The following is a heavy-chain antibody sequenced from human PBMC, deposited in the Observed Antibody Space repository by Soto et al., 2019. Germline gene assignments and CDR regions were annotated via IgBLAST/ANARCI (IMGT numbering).Heavy chain of an antibody. J-gene: IGHJ3*01. CDR1: GFTFSDYG. Sequence: QVQLVESGGGVVQPERSLRLSCVETGFTFSDYGIHWVRQAPGRGLEWVAVIWHDGSQKYLADSVRGRFTISRDNSKNTVYLQMNSLRAEDTAVYYCEGRDDPFHVWGQGTMVTVSS. CDR3: EGRDDPFHV. CDR2: IWHDGSQK. V-gene: IGHV3-33*01.